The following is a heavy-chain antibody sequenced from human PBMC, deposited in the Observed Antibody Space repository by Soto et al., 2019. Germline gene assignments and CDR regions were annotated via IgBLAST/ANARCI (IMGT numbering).Heavy chain of an antibody. D-gene: IGHD3-10*01. V-gene: IGHV4-59*01. CDR1: GGSISSYY. CDR2: IYYSGST. Sequence: SETLSLTCTVSGGSISSYYWSWNRQPPGKGLEWIGYIYYSGSTNYNPSLKSRVTISVDTSKNQFSLKLSSVTAADTAMYYCARQAVSGSYYEPSDYWGQGTLVTVSS. J-gene: IGHJ4*02. CDR3: ARQAVSGSYYEPSDY.